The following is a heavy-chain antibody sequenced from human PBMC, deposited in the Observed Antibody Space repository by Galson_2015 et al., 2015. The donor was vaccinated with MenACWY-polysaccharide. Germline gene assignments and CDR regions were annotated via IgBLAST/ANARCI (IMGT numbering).Heavy chain of an antibody. CDR2: ISYDGSNK. CDR1: GFTFSSYA. D-gene: IGHD1-26*01. CDR3: ARDSGSYYSPLYAFDI. J-gene: IGHJ3*02. V-gene: IGHV3-30*04. Sequence: SLRLSCAASGFTFSSYAMHWVRQAPGKGLEWVAVISYDGSNKYYADSVKGRFTISRDNSKNTLYLQMNSLRAEDTAVYYCARDSGSYYSPLYAFDIWGQGTMVTVSS.